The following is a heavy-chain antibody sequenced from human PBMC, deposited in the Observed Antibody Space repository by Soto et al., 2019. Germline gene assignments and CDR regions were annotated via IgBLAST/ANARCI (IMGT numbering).Heavy chain of an antibody. D-gene: IGHD6-13*01. Sequence: ASVKVSCKASGYTFTGYYMHWVRQAPGQGLEWMGWINPNSGGTNYAQKFQGRVTMTRDTSISTAYMELSRLRSDDTAVYYCARTRSSVYSSSWYERHKFDYWGQGTLVTVSS. V-gene: IGHV1-2*02. CDR2: INPNSGGT. J-gene: IGHJ4*02. CDR1: GYTFTGYY. CDR3: ARTRSSVYSSSWYERHKFDY.